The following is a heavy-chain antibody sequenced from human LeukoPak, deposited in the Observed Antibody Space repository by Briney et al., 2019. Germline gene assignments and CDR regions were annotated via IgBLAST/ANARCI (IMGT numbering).Heavy chain of an antibody. J-gene: IGHJ4*02. V-gene: IGHV4-61*08. CDR2: IYYSGST. CDR3: ARQVGYYGSGSSYYFDY. D-gene: IGHD3-10*01. CDR1: GGSISSGVYY. Sequence: SETLSLTCTVSGGSISSGVYYWSWIRQPPGKGLEWIGYIYYSGSTNYNPSLKSRVTISVDTSKNQFSLKLSSVTAADTAVYYCARQVGYYGSGSSYYFDYWGQGTLVTVSS.